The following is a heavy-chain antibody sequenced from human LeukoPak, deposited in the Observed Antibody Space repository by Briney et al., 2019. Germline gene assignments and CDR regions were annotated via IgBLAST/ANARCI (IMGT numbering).Heavy chain of an antibody. V-gene: IGHV1-46*01. Sequence: ASVKVSCKASGYTFTSYYIHWVRQAPGQGLEWMGIINPSGGSTSYAQKFQGGITMTRDTSTSTVYMELSSLRSEDTAVYYCARVWFGFDPWGQGTLVTVSS. CDR1: GYTFTSYY. D-gene: IGHD3-10*01. CDR3: ARVWFGFDP. CDR2: INPSGGST. J-gene: IGHJ5*02.